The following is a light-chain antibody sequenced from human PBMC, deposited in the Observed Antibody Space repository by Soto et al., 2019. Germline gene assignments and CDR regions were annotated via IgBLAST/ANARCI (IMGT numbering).Light chain of an antibody. Sequence: DIQITQSRSTLSASVGDRVTITCRSSQSISSWLAWYQQKPGKAPKLLIYDASSLESGVPSRFSGSGSGTEFTLTISSLQPDDFATYYCQQYNSYSPYTFGQGTKVDI. CDR2: DAS. CDR1: QSISSW. V-gene: IGKV1-5*01. J-gene: IGKJ2*01. CDR3: QQYNSYSPYT.